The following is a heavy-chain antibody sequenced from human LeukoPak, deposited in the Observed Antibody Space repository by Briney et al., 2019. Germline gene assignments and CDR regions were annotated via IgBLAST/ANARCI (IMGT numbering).Heavy chain of an antibody. CDR1: GGSISSYN. CDR3: ARGSQWLVLLFDI. CDR2: IYYSGST. D-gene: IGHD6-19*01. V-gene: IGHV4-59*01. Sequence: PSETLSLTCSVSGGSISSYNWSWIRQPPGKGLEWIGYIYYSGSTNYNPSLKSRVTISVDTSKNQFSLKLSSVTAADTAVYYCARGSQWLVLLFDIWGQGTMVTVSS. J-gene: IGHJ3*02.